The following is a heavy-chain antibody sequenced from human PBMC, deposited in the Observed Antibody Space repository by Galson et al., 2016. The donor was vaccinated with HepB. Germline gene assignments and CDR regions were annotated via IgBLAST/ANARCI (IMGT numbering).Heavy chain of an antibody. CDR1: GYSFTSHP. Sequence: SVKVSCKASGYSFTSHPLSWVRQAPGQGLEWMGWISTYNGDTHYEQKLQGRVTMTTETPTSTAYMELRSLSSDDTAVYYCASEGADSSGWYMIGDNWGQGTLVTVSS. D-gene: IGHD6-19*01. CDR3: ASEGADSSGWYMIGDN. J-gene: IGHJ4*02. V-gene: IGHV1-18*01. CDR2: ISTYNGDT.